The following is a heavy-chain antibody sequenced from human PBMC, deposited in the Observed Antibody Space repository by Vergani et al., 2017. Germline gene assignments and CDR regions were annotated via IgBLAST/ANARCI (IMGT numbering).Heavy chain of an antibody. CDR3: AKEGYDFWSGYPSYYYMDV. CDR1: GFTFSSYW. CDR2: INSDGSST. D-gene: IGHD3-3*01. V-gene: IGHV3-74*01. Sequence: EVQLVESGGGLVQPGGSLRLSCAASGFTFSSYWMHWVRQAPGKGLVWVSRINSDGSSTSYADSVKGRFTISRDNAKNTLYLQMNSLRAEDTAVYYCAKEGYDFWSGYPSYYYMDVWGKGTTVTVSS. J-gene: IGHJ6*03.